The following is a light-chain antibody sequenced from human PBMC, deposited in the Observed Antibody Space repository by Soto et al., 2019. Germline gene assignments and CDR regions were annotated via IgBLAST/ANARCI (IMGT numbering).Light chain of an antibody. V-gene: IGKV3-20*01. CDR3: QQYGNSPIT. Sequence: EIVLTRPPGTLSLSPGERPTLSSRASKRFGRSNLAWYQQKPGQAPRLLIYDASIRATGIPDRFSGSGSGTDFTLTISRLEPEDFAVYYCQQYGNSPITFGQGTRLDMK. CDR2: DAS. CDR1: KRFGRSN. J-gene: IGKJ5*01.